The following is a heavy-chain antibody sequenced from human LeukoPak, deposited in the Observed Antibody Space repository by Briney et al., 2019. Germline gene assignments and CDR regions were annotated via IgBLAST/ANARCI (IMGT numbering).Heavy chain of an antibody. CDR1: GFTFDDYA. CDR3: ARVPQEKRSVVDY. CDR2: ISWNSGSI. J-gene: IGHJ4*02. Sequence: GGSLRLSCAASGFTFDDYAMHWVRQAPGKGLEWVSGISWNSGSIGYADSVKGRFTISRDNAKNSLYLQMNSLRAEDTAVYYCARVPQEKRSVVDYWGQGTLVTVSS. V-gene: IGHV3-9*01. D-gene: IGHD1-1*01.